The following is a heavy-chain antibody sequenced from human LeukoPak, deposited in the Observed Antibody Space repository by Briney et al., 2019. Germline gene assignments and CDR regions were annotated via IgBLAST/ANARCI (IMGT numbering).Heavy chain of an antibody. CDR1: GVTFSRYW. J-gene: IGHJ4*02. V-gene: IGHV3-74*01. D-gene: IGHD2-15*01. CDR2: IKNDGSRT. CDR3: VGEPYCSGGSCYTSGFDC. Sequence: GGSLRLSCAASGVTFSRYWMHWVRQAPGKGLVWVSRIKNDGSRTTYADAVKGRFTISRDNAKNTLYLQMSRLSADDTAVYYCVGEPYCSGGSCYTSGFDCWGRGTLVTVSS.